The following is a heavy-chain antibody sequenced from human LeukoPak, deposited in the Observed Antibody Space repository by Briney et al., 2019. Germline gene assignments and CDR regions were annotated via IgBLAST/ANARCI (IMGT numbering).Heavy chain of an antibody. V-gene: IGHV3-30*02. J-gene: IGHJ4*02. CDR3: ATISFSVSYYYDSSGYYREIDY. Sequence: PGGSLRLSCAASGFTFSSYGMHWVRQAPGKGLEWVAFIRYDVSNKYYADSVKGRFTISRDNSKNTLYLQMNSLRAEDTAVYYCATISFSVSYYYDSSGYYREIDYWGQGTLVTVSS. CDR1: GFTFSSYG. CDR2: IRYDVSNK. D-gene: IGHD3-22*01.